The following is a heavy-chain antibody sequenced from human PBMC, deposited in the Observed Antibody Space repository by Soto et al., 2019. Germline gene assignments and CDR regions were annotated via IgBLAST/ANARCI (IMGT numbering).Heavy chain of an antibody. CDR1: GGSISSSSYY. CDR3: ARGSASGYYFGRAFDI. V-gene: IGHV4-39*01. J-gene: IGHJ3*02. CDR2: IYYSGST. Sequence: SETLSLTCTVSGGSISSSSYYWGWIRQPPGKGLEWIGSIYYSGSTYYNPSLKSRVTISVDTSKNQFSLKLSSVTAADTAVYYCARGSASGYYFGRAFDIWGQGTMVTVSS. D-gene: IGHD3-3*01.